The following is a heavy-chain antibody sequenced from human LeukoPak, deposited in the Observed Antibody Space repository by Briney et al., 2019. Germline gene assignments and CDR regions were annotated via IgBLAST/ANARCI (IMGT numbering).Heavy chain of an antibody. CDR2: IIPIFGTA. J-gene: IGHJ6*03. CDR3: ARVVLVRGVYNYYYYMDV. D-gene: IGHD3-10*01. CDR1: GGTFISYA. V-gene: IGHV1-69*05. Sequence: SVKVSCKASGGTFISYAISWVRQAPGQGLEWMGGIIPIFGTANYAQKFQGRVTITTDESTSTAYMELSSLRSEDTAVYYCARVVLVRGVYNYYYYMDVWGKGTTVTVSS.